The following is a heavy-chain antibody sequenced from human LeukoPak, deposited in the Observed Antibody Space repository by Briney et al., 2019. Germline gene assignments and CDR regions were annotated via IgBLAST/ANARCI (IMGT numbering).Heavy chain of an antibody. CDR2: IAYDGSRA. CDR1: GFTFGGYG. D-gene: IGHD1-14*01. J-gene: IGHJ4*02. CDR3: TRYNNDHFDY. Sequence: GGSLRLSCAGSGFTFGGYGMHWFRQTPGKRLEWVAVIAYDGSRAFYANSVKGRFTISRDNSKNTMSVQMDDLRAEDTAVYYCTRYNNDHFDYWGQGTLVTVSS. V-gene: IGHV3-33*01.